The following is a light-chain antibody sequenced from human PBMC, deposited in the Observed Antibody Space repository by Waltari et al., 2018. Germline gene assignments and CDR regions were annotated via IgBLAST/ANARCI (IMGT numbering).Light chain of an antibody. CDR1: TSDVGGYNY. J-gene: IGLJ3*02. CDR2: DVT. V-gene: IGLV2-11*01. Sequence: SALTQPRSVSGSPGQSVTIPCTGTTSDVGGYNYVSWYQHHPGKAPKLMIFDVTQRPSGVPDRFSGSKSANTASLTISGLQVEDEADYYCCSFAGTYTWVFGGGTKVTVL. CDR3: CSFAGTYTWV.